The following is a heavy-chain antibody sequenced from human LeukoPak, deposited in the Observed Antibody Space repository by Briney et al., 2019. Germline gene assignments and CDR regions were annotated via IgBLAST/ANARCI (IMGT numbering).Heavy chain of an antibody. V-gene: IGHV4-4*07. Sequence: SETLSLTCTVSGGSISSYYWSWIRQPDGKGLEWIGRIYISGSTNYNPSLKSRVTMSVDTSKNQLSPKLSSVTAADTAVYYCASYDSSGYNWFDPWGQGTLVTVSS. CDR2: IYISGST. CDR3: ASYDSSGYNWFDP. J-gene: IGHJ5*02. CDR1: GGSISSYY. D-gene: IGHD3-22*01.